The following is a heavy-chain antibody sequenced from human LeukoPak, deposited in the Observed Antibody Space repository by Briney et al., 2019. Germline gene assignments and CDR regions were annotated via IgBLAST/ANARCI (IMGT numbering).Heavy chain of an antibody. CDR3: ATDGAGKYGAFDY. CDR2: ISGSSNYI. V-gene: IGHV3-21*01. J-gene: IGHJ4*02. Sequence: GGSLRLSCAASGFTFNTYGMNWVRQAAGKGLEWVSFISGSSNYIYYANSVKGRFTISRDNAKNSLYLHMNSLKAEDTAVYYCATDGAGKYGAFDYWGQGTLVTVSS. D-gene: IGHD4/OR15-4a*01. CDR1: GFTFNTYG.